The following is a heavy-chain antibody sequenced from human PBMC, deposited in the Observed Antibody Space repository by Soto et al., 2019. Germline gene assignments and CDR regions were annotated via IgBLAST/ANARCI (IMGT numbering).Heavy chain of an antibody. V-gene: IGHV3-49*03. CDR3: TRDQAYDSSGYYDTTAEYFQH. CDR2: IRSKAYGGTT. Sequence: PGGSLRLSCTASGVTFGDYAMGGFRQAPGKGLEWVGFIRSKAYGGTTEYAASVKGRFTISRDDSKSIAYLQMNSLKTEDTAVYYCTRDQAYDSSGYYDTTAEYFQHWGQGTLVTVSS. D-gene: IGHD3-22*01. J-gene: IGHJ1*01. CDR1: GVTFGDYA.